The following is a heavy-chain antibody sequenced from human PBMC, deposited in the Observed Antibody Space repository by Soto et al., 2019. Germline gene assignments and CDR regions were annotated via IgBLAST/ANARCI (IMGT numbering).Heavy chain of an antibody. CDR3: AKDKWCSYGYGAQAVRSDY. D-gene: IGHD5-18*01. Sequence: EVQLLESGGGLVQPGGSLRLSCAASGFTFSSYAMSWVRQAPGKGLEWVSAISGSGGSTYYADSVKGRFTISRDNSKNTLYLQMNSLRAEDTAVYYCAKDKWCSYGYGAQAVRSDYWGQGTLVTVSS. V-gene: IGHV3-23*01. J-gene: IGHJ4*02. CDR1: GFTFSSYA. CDR2: ISGSGGST.